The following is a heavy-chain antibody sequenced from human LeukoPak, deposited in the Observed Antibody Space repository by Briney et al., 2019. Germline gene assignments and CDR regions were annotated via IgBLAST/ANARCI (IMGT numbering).Heavy chain of an antibody. CDR1: GYTFTGYY. CDR3: ARDSTAYCGGDCYSPPFDY. J-gene: IGHJ4*02. Sequence: GASVKVSCKASGYTFTGYYMHWVRQAPGQGLEWMGWINPNSGGTNYAQKFQGRVTITADKSTSTAYMELSSLRSEDTAVYYCARDSTAYCGGDCYSPPFDYWGQGTLVTVSS. CDR2: INPNSGGT. D-gene: IGHD2-21*02. V-gene: IGHV1-2*02.